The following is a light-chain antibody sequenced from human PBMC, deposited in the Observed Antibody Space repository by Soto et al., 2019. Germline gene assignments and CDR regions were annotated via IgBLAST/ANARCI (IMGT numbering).Light chain of an antibody. V-gene: IGLV2-14*01. CDR1: RSDVGGYHY. CDR3: SSYTSSDTPYG. CDR2: VVS. Sequence: QSALTQPASVSGSPGQSITISCTGTRSDVGGYHYVSWYQQHPDKAPKLIIYVVSHRPPGVSKRFSGSKSGNTASLTCSGLQAEDVADYDYSSYTSSDTPYGLGTGTKLTVL. J-gene: IGLJ1*01.